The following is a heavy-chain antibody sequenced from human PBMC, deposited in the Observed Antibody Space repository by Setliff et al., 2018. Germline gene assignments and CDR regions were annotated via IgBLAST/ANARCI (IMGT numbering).Heavy chain of an antibody. Sequence: GSLRLSCAASGFTLSDHYMDWVRQAPGKGLEWVGRIRKKTKSYSTDYAASVKGRFTMSRDDLKNSVDLQMNSLKTEDTAVYYCARGPTIFGAIYYMDVWGKGTTVTVSS. CDR2: IRKKTKSYST. CDR3: ARGPTIFGAIYYMDV. CDR1: GFTLSDHY. D-gene: IGHD3-3*01. V-gene: IGHV3-72*01. J-gene: IGHJ6*03.